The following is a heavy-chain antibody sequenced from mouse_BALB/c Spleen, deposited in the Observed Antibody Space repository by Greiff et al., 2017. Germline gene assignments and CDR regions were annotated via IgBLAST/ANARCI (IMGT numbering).Heavy chain of an antibody. CDR1: GFTFSSYG. D-gene: IGHD2-2*01. CDR3: ARGGIYYGYDGTYAMDY. Sequence: EVQGVESGGDLVKPGGSLKLSCAASGFTFSSYGMSWVRQTPDKRLEWVATISSGGSYTYYPDSVKGRFTISRDNAKNTLYLQMSSLKSEDTAMYYCARGGIYYGYDGTYAMDYWGQGTSVTVSS. V-gene: IGHV5-6*01. J-gene: IGHJ4*01. CDR2: ISSGGSYT.